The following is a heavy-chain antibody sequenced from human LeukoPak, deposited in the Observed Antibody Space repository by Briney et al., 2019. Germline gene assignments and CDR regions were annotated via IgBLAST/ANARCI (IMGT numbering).Heavy chain of an antibody. D-gene: IGHD3-10*01. V-gene: IGHV3-23*01. CDR3: AKGDYYGSGSFFKNGMDV. CDR2: VTASADNT. CDR1: GFTFSSYA. Sequence: GGSLRLSCAAPGFTFSSYAMSWVRQAPGKGLEWVSAVTASADNTYYADPVKGRFTISRDNSKNTLYLQVTSLRAEDTAVYYCAKGDYYGSGSFFKNGMDVWGQGTTVTVSS. J-gene: IGHJ6*02.